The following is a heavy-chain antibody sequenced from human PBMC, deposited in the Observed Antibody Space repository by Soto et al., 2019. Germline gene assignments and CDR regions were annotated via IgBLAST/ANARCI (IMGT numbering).Heavy chain of an antibody. Sequence: QVQLQESGPGLVKPSETLSLTCIVSGGSINSYYWSWIRQPPGKGLEWIGYIDYSGSTNYNPSLKSRLTISINTSKNQFSVKLSSVTAADTAVYYCARDGSSSDAFDIWGQGTMVTVSS. CDR3: ARDGSSSDAFDI. D-gene: IGHD6-13*01. CDR1: GGSINSYY. J-gene: IGHJ3*02. V-gene: IGHV4-59*01. CDR2: IDYSGST.